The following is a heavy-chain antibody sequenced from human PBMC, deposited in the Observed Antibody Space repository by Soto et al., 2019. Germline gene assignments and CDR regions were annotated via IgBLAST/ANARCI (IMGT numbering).Heavy chain of an antibody. V-gene: IGHV4-34*01. J-gene: IGHJ6*02. Sequence: PETLSLTSAGYGGSFSGYYWSWVRQPPEKGLGWIGEINHSGSTNYNPSLKSRVTISVDTSKNQFSLKLSSVAAADTAVYYCGSSRIVVVPAAKYCSSSGMAYYYYYYGMDVWGQGTLVTVYS. CDR2: INHSGST. D-gene: IGHD2-2*01. CDR1: GGSFSGYY. CDR3: GSSRIVVVPAAKYCSSSGMAYYYYYYGMDV.